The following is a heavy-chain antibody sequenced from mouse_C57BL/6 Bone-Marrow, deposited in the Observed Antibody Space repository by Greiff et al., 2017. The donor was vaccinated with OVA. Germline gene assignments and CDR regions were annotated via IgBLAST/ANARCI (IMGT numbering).Heavy chain of an antibody. CDR2: IYPGSGRT. CDR1: GYTFTSYW. J-gene: IGHJ3*01. CDR3: AAEGYYYGSNYPFAY. D-gene: IGHD1-1*01. Sequence: VQLQQSGAELVKPGASVKMSCKASGYTFTSYWITWVKQRPGQGLEWIGDIYPGSGRTNYNEKFKSKATLTVDTSSSTAYMQLSSLTSEDSAVYYCAAEGYYYGSNYPFAYWGQGTLVTVSA. V-gene: IGHV1-55*01.